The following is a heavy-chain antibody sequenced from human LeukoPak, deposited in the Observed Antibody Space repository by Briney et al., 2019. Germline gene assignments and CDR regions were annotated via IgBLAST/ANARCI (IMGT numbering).Heavy chain of an antibody. Sequence: GGSLRLSCAASGFTSSSYAMSWVRRAPGKGLEWVSGISGSGGSTYYADSVKGRFTISRDNAKNMLYLQMNSRRAGDTAVYYCAKEGYCSGGDCYTYFDYWGQGSLVTVSS. CDR1: GFTSSSYA. CDR2: ISGSGGST. CDR3: AKEGYCSGGDCYTYFDY. D-gene: IGHD2-15*01. J-gene: IGHJ4*02. V-gene: IGHV3-23*01.